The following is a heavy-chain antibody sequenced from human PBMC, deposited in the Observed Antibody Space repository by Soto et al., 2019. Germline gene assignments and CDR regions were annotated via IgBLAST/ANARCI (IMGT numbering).Heavy chain of an antibody. Sequence: QLQLQESGPGLVKPSETLSLTCTVSGGSISSSSFYWGWLRQPPGKGLEWIGSIYYSGSTYYNPSLKSPVTISADTSKNQFALKVSSVTAADTAVYYCARQGNYYGSGIRPDQGYYYDYMDVWGKGTTVTVSS. CDR2: IYYSGST. V-gene: IGHV4-39*01. CDR1: GGSISSSSFY. J-gene: IGHJ6*03. D-gene: IGHD3-10*01. CDR3: ARQGNYYGSGIRPDQGYYYDYMDV.